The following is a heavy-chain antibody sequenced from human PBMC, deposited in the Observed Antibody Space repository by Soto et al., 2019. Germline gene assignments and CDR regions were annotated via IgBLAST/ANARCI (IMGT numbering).Heavy chain of an antibody. D-gene: IGHD3-10*01. CDR3: ARDRSYGSGSYYNREGGDFDY. Sequence: EVQLVESGGGVVRPGGSLRLSCAASGSTFDDYGMSWVRQAPGKGLEWVSGINWNGGSTGYADSVKGRFTISRDNAKNSLYLQMNSLRAEDTALYYCARDRSYGSGSYYNREGGDFDYWGQGTLVTVSS. CDR1: GSTFDDYG. CDR2: INWNGGST. V-gene: IGHV3-20*04. J-gene: IGHJ4*02.